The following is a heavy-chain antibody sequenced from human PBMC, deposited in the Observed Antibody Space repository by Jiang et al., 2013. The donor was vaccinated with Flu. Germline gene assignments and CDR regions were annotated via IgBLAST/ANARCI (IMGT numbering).Heavy chain of an antibody. CDR2: ISYDGINK. J-gene: IGHJ6*02. Sequence: AVISYDGINKYYADSVKGRFTISRDNSKNTLYLQMDSLRAEDTAVYSCARDLGWELLRGSGFYYFYGMDVWGHGTTVTVSS. D-gene: IGHD1-26*01. CDR3: ARDLGWELLRGSGFYYFYGMDV. V-gene: IGHV3-30-3*01.